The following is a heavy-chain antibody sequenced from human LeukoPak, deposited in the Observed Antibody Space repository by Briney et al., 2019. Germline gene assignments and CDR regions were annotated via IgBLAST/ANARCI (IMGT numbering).Heavy chain of an antibody. V-gene: IGHV3-23*01. J-gene: IGHJ4*02. D-gene: IGHD1-26*01. Sequence: PGGSLRLSCAASGFTFSSYAMSWVRQAPGKGLEWVSAISGSGGSTYYADSVRGRFTISRDNSKNTLYLQMNSLRAENTAVYYCAKPVGAASGYWGQGTLVTVSS. CDR1: GFTFSSYA. CDR3: AKPVGAASGY. CDR2: ISGSGGST.